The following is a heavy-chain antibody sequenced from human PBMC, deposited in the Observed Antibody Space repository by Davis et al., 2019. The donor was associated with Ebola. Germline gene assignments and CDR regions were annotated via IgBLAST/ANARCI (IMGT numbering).Heavy chain of an antibody. CDR3: ARTPTRAAATGLEY. J-gene: IGHJ4*02. D-gene: IGHD6-13*01. CDR2: ISPNNGDT. Sequence: ASVKVSCKASGYTFTGYYVHWVRQAPGQGLEWMGRISPNNGDTYYAQKFQGRVTMTRDTSISTAYMELSSLGYDDTADYYCARTPTRAAATGLEYWGQGTLVTVSS. CDR1: GYTFTGYY. V-gene: IGHV1-2*06.